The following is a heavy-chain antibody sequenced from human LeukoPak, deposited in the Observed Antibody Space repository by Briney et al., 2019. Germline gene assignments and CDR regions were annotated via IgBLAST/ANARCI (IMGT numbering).Heavy chain of an antibody. Sequence: GASVKVSCKASGYTFTSYGISWVRQAPGQGLEWMGGIIPIFGTANYAQKFQGRVTITTDESTSTAYMELSSLRSEDTAVYYCAKGTYYDFWSDFDYWGQGTLVTVSS. J-gene: IGHJ4*02. CDR2: IIPIFGTA. CDR1: GYTFTSYG. V-gene: IGHV1-69*05. CDR3: AKGTYYDFWSDFDY. D-gene: IGHD3-3*01.